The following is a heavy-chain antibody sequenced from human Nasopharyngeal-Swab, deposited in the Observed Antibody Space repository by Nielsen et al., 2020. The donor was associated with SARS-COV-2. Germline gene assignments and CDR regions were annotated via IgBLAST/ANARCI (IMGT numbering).Heavy chain of an antibody. CDR2: ISGSGGST. J-gene: IGHJ6*03. D-gene: IGHD4-17*01. CDR1: GFIFSTCA. Sequence: GGSLRLSCLASGFIFSTCAMSTVRQAPGKGLEWVSAISGSGGSTYYADSVKAWFTISRDNSKNTLYLQMNSLRAEETAVYYCAKYYGDYPYYYYYMDVWGKGTTVTVSS. V-gene: IGHV3-23*01. CDR3: AKYYGDYPYYYYYMDV.